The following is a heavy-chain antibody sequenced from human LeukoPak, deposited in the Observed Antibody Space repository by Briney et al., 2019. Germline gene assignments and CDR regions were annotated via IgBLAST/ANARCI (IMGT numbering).Heavy chain of an antibody. CDR1: GGSISSGGYY. D-gene: IGHD1-14*01. V-gene: IGHV4-61*08. CDR2: IYYSGST. CDR3: ARGGLRYYVDY. Sequence: PSETLSLTCTVSGGSISSGGYYWSWIRQHPGKGLEWIGYIYYSGSTNYNPSLKSRVTISVDTSKNQFSLKLSSVTAADTAVYYCARGGLRYYVDYWGQGTLVTVSS. J-gene: IGHJ4*02.